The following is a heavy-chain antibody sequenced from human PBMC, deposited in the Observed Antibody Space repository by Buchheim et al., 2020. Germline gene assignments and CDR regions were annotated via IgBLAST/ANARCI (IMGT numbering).Heavy chain of an antibody. V-gene: IGHV4-34*01. Sequence: QVQLQQWGAGLLKPSETLSLTCAVYGGSFSGYYWSWIRQPPGKGLEWIGEINHSGSTNYNPSLKSRVTISVDTSKTQFCLKLSSVTAADTAVYYCASGHYFWGQGTLVTVSS. CDR2: INHSGST. J-gene: IGHJ4*02. CDR1: GGSFSGYY. CDR3: ASGHYF.